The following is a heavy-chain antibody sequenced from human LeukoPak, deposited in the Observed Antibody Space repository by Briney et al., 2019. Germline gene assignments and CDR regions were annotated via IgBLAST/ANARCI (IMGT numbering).Heavy chain of an antibody. V-gene: IGHV4-4*07. D-gene: IGHD6-13*01. J-gene: IGHJ6*03. CDR2: IYTSGST. CDR3: ARQSWQQLQNYMDV. CDR1: GGSISSYY. Sequence: SETLSLTCTVSGGSISSYYWSWIRQPAGKGLEWIGRIYTSGSTNYNPSLKSRVTISVDTSKNQFSLKLSSVTAADTAVYYCARQSWQQLQNYMDVWGKGTTVTVSS.